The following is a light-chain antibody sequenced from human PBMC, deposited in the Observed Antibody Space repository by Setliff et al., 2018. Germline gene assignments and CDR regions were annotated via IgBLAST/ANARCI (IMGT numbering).Light chain of an antibody. V-gene: IGLV2-14*03. CDR2: DVS. Sequence: QSALTQPASMSGSPGQSITISCTGTSSDIGAYTYVSWYQQHPGKAPKLLISDVSYRPSGVSHRFSGSKSGNTASLTISWLQAEDEADYYCSSYTTISLRVFGGGTKVTVL. CDR1: SSDIGAYTY. J-gene: IGLJ2*01. CDR3: SSYTTISLRV.